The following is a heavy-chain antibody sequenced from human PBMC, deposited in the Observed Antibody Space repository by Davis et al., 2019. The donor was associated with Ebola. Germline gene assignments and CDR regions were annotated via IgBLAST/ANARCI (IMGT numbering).Heavy chain of an antibody. V-gene: IGHV4-59*12. CDR1: GCSISSYY. Sequence: PSETLSLTCTVSGCSISSYYWSWIRQPPGKGLEWIGYIYYSGSTYYNPSLKSRVTISVDTSKNQFSLKLRSVTAADTAVYYCARDARHRGWFDPWGQGTLVTVSS. CDR3: ARDARHRGWFDP. J-gene: IGHJ5*02. CDR2: IYYSGST.